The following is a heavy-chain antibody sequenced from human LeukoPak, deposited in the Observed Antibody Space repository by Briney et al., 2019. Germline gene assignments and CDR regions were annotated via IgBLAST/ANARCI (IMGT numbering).Heavy chain of an antibody. CDR3: ARHEYSGSYYGLSWFDP. J-gene: IGHJ5*02. Sequence: GGSLRLSCAASEFTFSSYGMHWVRQAPGKGLEWVAVIWYDGSNKYYADSVKGRFTISRDNSKNTLYLQMNSLRAEDTAVYYCARHEYSGSYYGLSWFDPWGQGTLVTVSS. D-gene: IGHD1-26*01. V-gene: IGHV3-33*01. CDR2: IWYDGSNK. CDR1: EFTFSSYG.